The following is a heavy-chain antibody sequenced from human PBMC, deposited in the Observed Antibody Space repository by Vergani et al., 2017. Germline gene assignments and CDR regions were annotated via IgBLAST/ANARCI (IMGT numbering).Heavy chain of an antibody. CDR3: ASDTHSGQRADR. V-gene: IGHV4-59*02. Sequence: QVKLQESGPGLVKPSETLSLTCTVSGASVNSYYWSWIRQPPGTGLEWIGSIHYSENTNYNPSLRTRVTISVDTSKNQFSLTLTSVTAADTAVYYCASDTHSGQRADRWGQGILVTVTS. D-gene: IGHD6-19*01. CDR2: IHYSENT. J-gene: IGHJ5*02. CDR1: GASVNSYY.